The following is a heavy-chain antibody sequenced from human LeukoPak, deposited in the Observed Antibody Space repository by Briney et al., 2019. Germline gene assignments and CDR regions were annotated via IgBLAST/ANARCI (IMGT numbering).Heavy chain of an antibody. D-gene: IGHD6-13*01. CDR3: ARGNTMSSWYDASDI. V-gene: IGHV4-34*01. CDR1: GGSFSGYY. Sequence: SETLSLTCAVYGGSFSGYYWGWIRQLPGKGLEWIGSIYYSGSTYYNPSLKSRVTISVDTSKNQFSLKLSSVTAADTAVYYCARGNTMSSWYDASDIWGQGTMVTVSS. J-gene: IGHJ3*02. CDR2: IYYSGST.